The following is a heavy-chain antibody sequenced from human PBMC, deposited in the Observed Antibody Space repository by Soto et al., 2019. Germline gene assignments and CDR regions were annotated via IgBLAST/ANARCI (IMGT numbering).Heavy chain of an antibody. CDR1: GYSFTSYW. CDR2: IYPSDSDA. V-gene: IGHV5-51*01. J-gene: IGHJ4*02. D-gene: IGHD6-6*01. CDR3: ARRFLPSSSSTTYHFYX. Sequence: LGESLKISCKGSGYSFTSYWIGWARQMPGKGLELMVIIYPSDSDATYNPSFQGHVTISADESLNTAYLQWSSLQASDTAIYYCARRFLPSSSSTTYHFYXWGQGTLVTVSX.